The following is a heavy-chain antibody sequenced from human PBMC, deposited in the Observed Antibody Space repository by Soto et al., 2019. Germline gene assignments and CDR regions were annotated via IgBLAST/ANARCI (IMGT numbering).Heavy chain of an antibody. CDR1: GFPFSSYW. D-gene: IGHD3-10*01. J-gene: IGHJ6*02. Sequence: PGGSLRLSCAASGFPFSSYWMSWVRQAPGKGLEWVANIKQDGSEKYYVDSVKGRFTISRDNAKNSLYLQMNSLRAEDTAVYYCARDRYRRVRGVIITGYYYYGMDVWGQGTTVTVSS. V-gene: IGHV3-7*05. CDR3: ARDRYRRVRGVIITGYYYYGMDV. CDR2: IKQDGSEK.